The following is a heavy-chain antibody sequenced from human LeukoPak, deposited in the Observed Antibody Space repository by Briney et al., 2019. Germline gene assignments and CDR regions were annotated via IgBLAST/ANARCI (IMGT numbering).Heavy chain of an antibody. V-gene: IGHV1-8*03. D-gene: IGHD1-26*01. Sequence: ASVKVSCKASGYTFTSYDINWVRQATGQGLEWMGWMNPNSGNTGYAQKFQGRVTITRDTSASTAYMELSRLRSEDTAVYYCARDLTTGSYPYWGQGTLVTVSS. CDR2: MNPNSGNT. CDR3: ARDLTTGSYPY. CDR1: GYTFTSYD. J-gene: IGHJ4*02.